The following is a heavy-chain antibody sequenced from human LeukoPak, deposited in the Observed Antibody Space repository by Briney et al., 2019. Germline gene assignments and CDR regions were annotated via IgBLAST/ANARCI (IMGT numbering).Heavy chain of an antibody. CDR2: IWFEGSVK. D-gene: IGHD3-3*01. Sequence: RGSLRLSCAASGFTFNTHGMHWVRQAPGKGLEWVAAIWFEGSVKHYSDAVKGRFTISRDNSLNTLYLQMNSLRVEDTAMYYCAKDTAIQFLEPAFWGQGTLVTVSS. CDR3: AKDTAIQFLEPAF. V-gene: IGHV3-33*06. J-gene: IGHJ4*02. CDR1: GFTFNTHG.